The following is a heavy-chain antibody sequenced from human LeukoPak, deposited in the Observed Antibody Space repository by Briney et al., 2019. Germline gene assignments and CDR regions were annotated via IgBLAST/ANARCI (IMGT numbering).Heavy chain of an antibody. Sequence: SGPTLVNPTQTLTLTCTFSGFSLSTSGMCVSWIRQPPGKALEWLARIDWDDDKYYSTSLKTRLTISKDTSKNQVVLTMANMDPVDTATYYCARTLSSSWPLGGDWFDPWGQGTLVTVSS. CDR3: ARTLSSSWPLGGDWFDP. CDR1: GFSLSTSGMC. J-gene: IGHJ5*02. CDR2: IDWDDDK. V-gene: IGHV2-70*11. D-gene: IGHD6-13*01.